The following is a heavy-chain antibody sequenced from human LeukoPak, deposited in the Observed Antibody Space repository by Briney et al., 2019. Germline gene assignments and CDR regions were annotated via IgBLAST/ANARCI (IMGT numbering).Heavy chain of an antibody. Sequence: PSETLSLTCNVSGDSISSYYWSWIRQPPGKGLEWIGYIYYSGSTNYNPSLNSRVTISVDTSKNHFSLKLSSVTAADTAVYYCARGSPNYGSGSYLPYWGQGTLVTVSS. D-gene: IGHD3-10*01. V-gene: IGHV4-59*01. CDR3: ARGSPNYGSGSYLPY. CDR1: GDSISSYY. CDR2: IYYSGST. J-gene: IGHJ4*02.